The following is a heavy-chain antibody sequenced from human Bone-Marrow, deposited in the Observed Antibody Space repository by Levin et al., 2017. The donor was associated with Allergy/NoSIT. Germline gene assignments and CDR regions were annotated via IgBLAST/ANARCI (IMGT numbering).Heavy chain of an antibody. CDR3: AKDHESSGWPTFDL. J-gene: IGHJ4*02. CDR2: FANTAKT. CDR1: GFTFTRFA. Sequence: SCAASGFTFTRFALSWVRQVPGKGLDWVASFANTAKTYYADSVMGRFTISRDTSTNTLFLQMNSLRAEDTAVYFCAKDHESSGWPTFDLWGQGTLVTVSS. D-gene: IGHD6-19*01. V-gene: IGHV3-23*05.